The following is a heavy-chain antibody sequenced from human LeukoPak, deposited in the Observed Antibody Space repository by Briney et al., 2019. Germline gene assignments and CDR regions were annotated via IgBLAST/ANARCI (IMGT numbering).Heavy chain of an antibody. CDR2: IYYSGST. D-gene: IGHD2-2*02. Sequence: SETLSLTCTVSGGSISSSSYHWGWIRQPPGKGLEWIGSIYYSGSTYYNPSLKSRVTISVDTSKNQFSLKLSSVTAADTAVYYCASSALINIVVVPAAIGWFDPWGQGTLVTVSS. CDR1: GGSISSSSYH. J-gene: IGHJ5*02. CDR3: ASSALINIVVVPAAIGWFDP. V-gene: IGHV4-39*07.